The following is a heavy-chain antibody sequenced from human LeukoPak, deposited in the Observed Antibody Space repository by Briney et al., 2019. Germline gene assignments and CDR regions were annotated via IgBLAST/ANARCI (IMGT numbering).Heavy chain of an antibody. V-gene: IGHV4-59*12. CDR1: GGSISSYY. CDR3: ARAPGYYFDY. CDR2: IYYSGST. J-gene: IGHJ4*02. Sequence: KPSETLSLTCTVSGGSISSYYWSWIRQPPGKGLERIGYIYYSGSTYYNPSLKSRVTISVDTSKNQFSLKLSSVTAADTAVYYCARAPGYYFDYWGQGTLVTVSS.